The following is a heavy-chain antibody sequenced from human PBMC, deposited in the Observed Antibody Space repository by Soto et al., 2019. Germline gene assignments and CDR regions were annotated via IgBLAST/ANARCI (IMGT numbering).Heavy chain of an antibody. CDR2: IYYSGST. J-gene: IGHJ6*02. CDR1: GGSISSYY. D-gene: IGHD1-26*01. Sequence: QVQLQESGPGLVKPSETLSLTCTVSGGSISSYYWSWIRQPPGKGLEWIGYIYYSGSTNYNPSLKSRVTISVDTSKNQFSLKLSSVTAADTAVYYCARGDSGSSYWRSYYYGMDVWGQGTTVTVSS. CDR3: ARGDSGSSYWRSYYYGMDV. V-gene: IGHV4-59*01.